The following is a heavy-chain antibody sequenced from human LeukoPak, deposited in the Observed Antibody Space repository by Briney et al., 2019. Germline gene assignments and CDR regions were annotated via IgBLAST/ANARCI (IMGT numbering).Heavy chain of an antibody. Sequence: KPSETLSPTCTVSGGSISSYYWSWIRQPPGKGLEWIGNMYYSGSTSYNPSLKSRVTISVDMSKNQFSLRLSSVTAADTAVYFCARGYGSGTYLTVNWFDPWGQGTLVTVSS. V-gene: IGHV4-59*12. CDR3: ARGYGSGTYLTVNWFDP. J-gene: IGHJ5*02. D-gene: IGHD3-10*01. CDR2: MYYSGST. CDR1: GGSISSYY.